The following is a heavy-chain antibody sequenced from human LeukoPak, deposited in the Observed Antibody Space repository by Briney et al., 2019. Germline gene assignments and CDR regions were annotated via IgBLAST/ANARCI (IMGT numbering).Heavy chain of an antibody. V-gene: IGHV4-59*01. D-gene: IGHD6-13*01. J-gene: IGHJ3*02. CDR3: ARGIAAAQRAFDI. CDR1: GGSISSYY. Sequence: SETLSLTCTVSGGSISSYYWNWIRQPPGKGLEWIGYIHYSGSTNYKSSLRSRITISADTSKNQFSLKMDSVTAADTAVYYCARGIAAAQRAFDIWGQGTMVTVSS. CDR2: IHYSGST.